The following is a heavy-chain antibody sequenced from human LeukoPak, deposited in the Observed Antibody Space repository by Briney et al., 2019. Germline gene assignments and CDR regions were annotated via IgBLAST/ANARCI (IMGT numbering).Heavy chain of an antibody. CDR3: ARGPLAYSGGWEFDY. CDR2: ISSSSSYT. Sequence: NSGGSLRLSCAASGFTFSDYYMSWIRQAPGKGLEWVSYISSSSSYTNYADSVKGRFTISRDNAKNSLYLQMNSLRAEDTAVYYCARGPLAYSGGWEFDYWGQGTLVTVSS. D-gene: IGHD6-19*01. J-gene: IGHJ4*02. V-gene: IGHV3-11*05. CDR1: GFTFSDYY.